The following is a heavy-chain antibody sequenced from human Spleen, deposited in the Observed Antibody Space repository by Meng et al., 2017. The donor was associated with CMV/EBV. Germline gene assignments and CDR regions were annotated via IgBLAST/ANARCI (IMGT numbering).Heavy chain of an antibody. CDR1: GGSFSPSY. D-gene: IGHD3-10*01. J-gene: IGHJ4*02. CDR3: ARDGGAIHY. V-gene: IGHV4-34*01. Sequence: SETLSLTCLYGGSFSPSYWTWIRQPPGKGLEWIGEVGHGGGTNYNPSLMSRLTISLDTSKTQLSLKLGSVTAADTAVYYCARDGGAIHYWGQGTLVTVSS. CDR2: VGHGGGT.